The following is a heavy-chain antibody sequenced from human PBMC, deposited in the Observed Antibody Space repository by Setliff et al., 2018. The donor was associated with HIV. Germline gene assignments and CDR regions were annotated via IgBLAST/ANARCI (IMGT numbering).Heavy chain of an antibody. Sequence: ASVKVSCKASGYTLTTYAISWVRQAPGQGLEWMGWFNTETGNPMYAQGFRGRFVFSLDTSVSTAFLQINRLKTEDTAKYYCARVGSGWSTFDYWGQGALVTVSS. V-gene: IGHV7-4-1*02. D-gene: IGHD6-13*01. CDR3: ARVGSGWSTFDY. J-gene: IGHJ4*02. CDR2: FNTETGNP. CDR1: GYTLTTYA.